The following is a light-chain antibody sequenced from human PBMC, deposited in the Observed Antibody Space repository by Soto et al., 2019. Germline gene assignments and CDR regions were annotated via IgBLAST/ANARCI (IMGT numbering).Light chain of an antibody. CDR1: QSVSSSY. J-gene: IGKJ4*01. CDR2: GAS. V-gene: IGKV3-20*01. Sequence: EIVLTQSPGTLSLSPGDRATLSCRASQSVSSSYLAWYQQIPGQAPRLLIYGASNRATGIPDRFSGSGSGTDFTLTISRLEPEDFAVYYCQQYDNSPLTFGGGTKVDIK. CDR3: QQYDNSPLT.